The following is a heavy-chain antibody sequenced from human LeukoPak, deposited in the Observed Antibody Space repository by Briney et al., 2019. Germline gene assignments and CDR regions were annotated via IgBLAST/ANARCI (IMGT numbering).Heavy chain of an antibody. CDR1: GFTFTSYS. J-gene: IGHJ4*02. CDR3: ARDDYGDYFFDY. CDR2: ISSGSSTI. D-gene: IGHD4-17*01. Sequence: HSGGSLRLSCAASGFTFTSYSMNWVRQAPGKGLEWVSYISSGSSTIYYADSVKGRFTISRDNAKNSLYLQMNSLRAEDTAVYYCARDDYGDYFFDYWGQGTLVTVSS. V-gene: IGHV3-48*01.